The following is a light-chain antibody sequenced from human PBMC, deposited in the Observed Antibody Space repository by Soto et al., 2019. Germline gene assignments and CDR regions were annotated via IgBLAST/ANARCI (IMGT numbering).Light chain of an antibody. V-gene: IGKV1-5*01. Sequence: DIQMTQSPSTLSASVGDRVTITCRASQSISSWLAWYQQKPGKAPKLLIYDASSLESGVPSRFSGSGSGTEFTLTISSLQPDDFATYYCQQYNSYSALTFGGRTKVEIK. CDR2: DAS. CDR1: QSISSW. CDR3: QQYNSYSALT. J-gene: IGKJ4*01.